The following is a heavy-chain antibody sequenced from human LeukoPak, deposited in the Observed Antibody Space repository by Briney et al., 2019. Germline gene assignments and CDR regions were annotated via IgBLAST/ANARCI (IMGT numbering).Heavy chain of an antibody. CDR2: ISGSGGST. CDR3: AKGRLDWLSLDY. J-gene: IGHJ4*02. V-gene: IGHV3-23*01. D-gene: IGHD3-9*01. Sequence: PGGSLRLSCAASGFTFSSYAMSWVRQARGKGLEWVSAISGSGGSTYYADSVKGRFTISRDNSKNTLYLQMNSLRAEDTAVYYCAKGRLDWLSLDYWGQGTLVTVSS. CDR1: GFTFSSYA.